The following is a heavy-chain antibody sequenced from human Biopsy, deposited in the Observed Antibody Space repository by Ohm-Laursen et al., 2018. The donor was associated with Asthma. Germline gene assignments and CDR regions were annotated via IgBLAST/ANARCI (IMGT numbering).Heavy chain of an antibody. CDR1: GYSLTDFS. CDR2: LDPGKGGT. CDR3: ASDFPKDYVRYNFQF. D-gene: IGHD4-17*01. Sequence: ASVKVSCKISGYSLTDFSMHWVRQAPGQGLEWMGGLDPGKGGTVNARRFQGRVTMTEDTSTDTAYMELSSLRSDDTAVYYCASDFPKDYVRYNFQFWVQGTLVTVSS. V-gene: IGHV1-24*01. J-gene: IGHJ4*02.